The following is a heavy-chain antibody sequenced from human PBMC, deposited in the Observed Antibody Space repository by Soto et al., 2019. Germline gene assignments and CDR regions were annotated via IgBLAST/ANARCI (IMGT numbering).Heavy chain of an antibody. CDR2: ISGSGGST. D-gene: IGHD3-3*01. CDR1: GFTFSSYA. V-gene: IGHV3-23*01. CDR3: AKDPYVLRFLEWSLPHYYMDV. Sequence: GSLRLSCAASGFTFSSYAMSWVRQAPGKGLEWVSAISGSGGSTYYADSVKGRFTISRDNSKNTLYLQMNSLRAEDTAVYYCAKDPYVLRFLEWSLPHYYMDVWGKGTTVNVSS. J-gene: IGHJ6*03.